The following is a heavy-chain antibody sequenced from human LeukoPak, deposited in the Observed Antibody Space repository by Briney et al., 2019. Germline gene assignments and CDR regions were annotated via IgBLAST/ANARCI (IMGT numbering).Heavy chain of an antibody. D-gene: IGHD6-13*01. Sequence: SETLSLTCTVSGGSISSSSYYWGWIRQPPGKGLEWIGSIYYSGSTYYNPSLKSRVTISVDTSTNQFSLKLSSVTAADTAVYYCARHGIAAAATTHYYYDMDVWGQGTTVTVSS. CDR2: IYYSGST. V-gene: IGHV4-39*01. J-gene: IGHJ6*02. CDR3: ARHGIAAAATTHYYYDMDV. CDR1: GGSISSSSYY.